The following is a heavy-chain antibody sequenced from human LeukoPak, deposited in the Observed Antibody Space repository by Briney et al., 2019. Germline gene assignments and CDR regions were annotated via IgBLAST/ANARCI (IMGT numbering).Heavy chain of an antibody. D-gene: IGHD2-2*01. V-gene: IGHV1-69*13. CDR3: ARDPRRSSPNFNYYGMDV. CDR2: IIPIFGTA. Sequence: GASVKVSCKASGGTFSSYAISWVRQAPGQGLEWMGGIIPIFGTANYAQKFQGRVTITADESTSTAYMELSSLRSEDTAVYYCARDPRRSSPNFNYYGMDVWGQGTTVTVSS. J-gene: IGHJ6*02. CDR1: GGTFSSYA.